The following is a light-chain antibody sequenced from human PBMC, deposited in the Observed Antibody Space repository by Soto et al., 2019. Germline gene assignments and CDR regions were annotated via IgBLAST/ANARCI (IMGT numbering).Light chain of an antibody. Sequence: IQMTQSRSSLSASVGDRVTITCRASQSISSYLNWYQQKPGKAPKLLIYAASSLQSGVPSRFSGSGSGTDVTLTISSLQPEDFATYYCQQSYSTRWTFGQGTKVEIK. CDR3: QQSYSTRWT. J-gene: IGKJ1*01. CDR1: QSISSY. CDR2: AAS. V-gene: IGKV1-39*01.